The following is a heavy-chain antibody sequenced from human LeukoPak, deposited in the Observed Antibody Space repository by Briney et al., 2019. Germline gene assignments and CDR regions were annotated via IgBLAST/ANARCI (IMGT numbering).Heavy chain of an antibody. Sequence: GGSLRLSCAASGFTFSSYAMSWVRQAPGNGLEWVSAIRGSGGSTYYADSVKGRFTISRDNSKNTLYLQMNSLRAEDTAVYYCAKFRSVAGTIHYGMDVWGQGTTVTVS. D-gene: IGHD6-19*01. CDR1: GFTFSSYA. V-gene: IGHV3-23*01. J-gene: IGHJ6*02. CDR3: AKFRSVAGTIHYGMDV. CDR2: IRGSGGST.